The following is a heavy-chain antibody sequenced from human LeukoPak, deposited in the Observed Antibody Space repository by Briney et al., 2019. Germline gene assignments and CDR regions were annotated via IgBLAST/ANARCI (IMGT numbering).Heavy chain of an antibody. CDR2: ISWNSGSI. CDR1: GFTFDDYA. D-gene: IGHD1-26*01. CDR3: AKDREVSGSYFDY. J-gene: IGHJ4*02. V-gene: IGHV3-9*01. Sequence: GGSLRLSCAASGFTFDDYAMHRVRQAPGKGLEWVSGISWNSGSIGYADSVKGRFTISRDNAKNSLYLQMNSLRAEDTALYYCAKDREVSGSYFDYWGQGTLVTVSS.